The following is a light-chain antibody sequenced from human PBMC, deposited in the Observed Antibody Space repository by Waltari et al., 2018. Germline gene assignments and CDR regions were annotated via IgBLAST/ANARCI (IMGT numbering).Light chain of an antibody. CDR3: QQRSDWPPG. Sequence: EIVLTQSPATLSLSPGERATLPCRASQSVTSYLAWYQQKPGQAPRLLLYDASTRATGIPARFSGSGSGTDFTLTISSLEPEDFAVYYCQQRSDWPPGFGQGTKVEIK. J-gene: IGKJ1*01. CDR2: DAS. V-gene: IGKV3-11*01. CDR1: QSVTSY.